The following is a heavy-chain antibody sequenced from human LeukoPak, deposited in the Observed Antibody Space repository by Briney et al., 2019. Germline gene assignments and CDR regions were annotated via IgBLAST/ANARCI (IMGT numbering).Heavy chain of an antibody. D-gene: IGHD3-10*01. CDR3: AEDRSGGGYYPDY. CDR1: GFTFSNYG. CDR2: ISYDGSNK. V-gene: IGHV3-30*18. J-gene: IGHJ4*02. Sequence: GGSLRLSCAASGFTFSNYGMHWVRQAPGKGLEWVAFISYDGSNKYYVDSVKGRFTISRANSKNTLYLQMNSLRAEDTAVYYCAEDRSGGGYYPDYWGQGTLVTVSS.